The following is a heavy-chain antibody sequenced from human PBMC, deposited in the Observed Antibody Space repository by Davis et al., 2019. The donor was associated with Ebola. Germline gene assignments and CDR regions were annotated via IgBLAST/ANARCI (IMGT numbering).Heavy chain of an antibody. CDR1: GFTFSSYA. Sequence: GESLKISCAASGFTFSSYAMHWVRQAPGKGLEWVAVISYDGSNKYYADSVKGRFTVSRDNAKNSLYLQMNSLRAEDTAVYYCARDYYDSSGYYQNWFDPWGQGTLVTVSS. D-gene: IGHD3-22*01. CDR3: ARDYYDSSGYYQNWFDP. V-gene: IGHV3-30-3*01. J-gene: IGHJ5*02. CDR2: ISYDGSNK.